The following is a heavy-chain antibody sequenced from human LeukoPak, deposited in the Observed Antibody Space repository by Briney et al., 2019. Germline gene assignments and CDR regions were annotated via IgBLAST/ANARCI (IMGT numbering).Heavy chain of an antibody. CDR2: INPKSGGT. J-gene: IGHJ5*01. Sequence: ASVKVSCKASGYTFTNYYIQWVRQAPGLGLEWMGNINPKSGGTNYAQKFRGRFTMTRDSSIDTAYMELGSPTSDDTAVYYCVQEGHWGWFDSWGQGTLVTVSS. CDR1: GYTFTNYY. D-gene: IGHD3-16*01. V-gene: IGHV1-2*02. CDR3: VQEGHWGWFDS.